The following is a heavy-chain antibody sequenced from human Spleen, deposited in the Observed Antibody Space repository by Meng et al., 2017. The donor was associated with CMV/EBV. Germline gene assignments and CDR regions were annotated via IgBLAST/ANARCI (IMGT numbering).Heavy chain of an antibody. CDR2: INPSGGST. CDR3: ALYSSGWYP. V-gene: IGHV1-46*03. Sequence: ASVKVSCKTSGYTFTSHGISWVRQAPRQGLEWMGIINPSGGSTNYAQKFQGRVTMTRDTSTSTVYLELNSLKSEDTAVYYCALYSSGWYPWGQGTLVTVSS. D-gene: IGHD6-19*01. J-gene: IGHJ5*02. CDR1: GYTFTSHG.